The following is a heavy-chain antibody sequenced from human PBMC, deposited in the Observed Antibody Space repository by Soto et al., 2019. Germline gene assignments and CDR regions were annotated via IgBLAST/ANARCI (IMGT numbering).Heavy chain of an antibody. Sequence: ASVKVSCKASGYTFTGYYMHWVRQAPGQKLEWMGWINPNSGGTNYAQKFQGWVTMTRDTSTSTAYMELSRMRSDDTAVYYCARGLFVYWWSGYYWVYYGLDGSGQGTTVTLPS. CDR3: ARGLFVYWWSGYYWVYYGLDG. D-gene: IGHD3-3*01. J-gene: IGHJ6*02. CDR1: GYTFTGYY. V-gene: IGHV1-2*04. CDR2: INPNSGGT.